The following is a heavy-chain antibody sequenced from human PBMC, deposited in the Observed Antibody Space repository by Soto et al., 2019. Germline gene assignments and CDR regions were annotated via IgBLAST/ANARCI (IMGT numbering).Heavy chain of an antibody. V-gene: IGHV1-69*13. CDR3: ARDPLAYCGGDCYSNLYYFDS. CDR1: GGTFSSYA. D-gene: IGHD2-21*02. Sequence: ASVKVSCKASGGTFSSYAISWVRQAPGQGLEWMGGIIPIFGTANYAQKFQGRVTITADESTSTAYMELSSLRSEDTAVYYCARDPLAYCGGDCYSNLYYFDSWGQGTLVTVSS. CDR2: IIPIFGTA. J-gene: IGHJ4*02.